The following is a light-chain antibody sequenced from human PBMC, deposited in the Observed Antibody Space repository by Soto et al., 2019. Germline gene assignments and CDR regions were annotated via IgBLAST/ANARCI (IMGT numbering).Light chain of an antibody. CDR1: QSISSY. J-gene: IGKJ1*01. CDR3: QQSYRTPT. Sequence: DIQMTQSPSSLSASVGDRVSITCRASQSISSYLNWYQQKPGKAPKLLIYAASSLQSGVPSRFSGSGSGTDFTLTSSSLQPEDFATYYCQQSYRTPTFGQGTKVEIK. CDR2: AAS. V-gene: IGKV1-39*01.